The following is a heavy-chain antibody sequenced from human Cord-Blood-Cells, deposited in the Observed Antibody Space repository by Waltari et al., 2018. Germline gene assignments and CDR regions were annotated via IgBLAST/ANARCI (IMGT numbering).Heavy chain of an antibody. Sequence: QVQLQQWGAGLLKPSETLSLTCAVYGGSFSGYSWSWIRQPPGKGLEWIGEINHSGSTNYNPSLKSRVTISVDTSKNQFSLKLSSVTAADTAVYYCARFGWGYFDWLFDYWGQGTLVTVSS. V-gene: IGHV4-34*01. CDR1: GGSFSGYS. CDR3: ARFGWGYFDWLFDY. CDR2: INHSGST. D-gene: IGHD3-9*01. J-gene: IGHJ4*02.